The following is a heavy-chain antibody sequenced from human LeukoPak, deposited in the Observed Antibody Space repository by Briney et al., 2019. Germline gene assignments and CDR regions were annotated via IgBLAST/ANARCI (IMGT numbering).Heavy chain of an antibody. Sequence: SETLSLTCAVSGVPLSNYYWSWVRQSPRKGLEWIGEINHSGYTNYNPPLTSRVTMSIDTSKNQFSLKLTSVTAADAGVYYCSRAVAGHPDWGQGTLVTVSS. D-gene: IGHD6-19*01. CDR2: INHSGYT. J-gene: IGHJ1*01. CDR1: GVPLSNYY. CDR3: SRAVAGHPD. V-gene: IGHV4-34*01.